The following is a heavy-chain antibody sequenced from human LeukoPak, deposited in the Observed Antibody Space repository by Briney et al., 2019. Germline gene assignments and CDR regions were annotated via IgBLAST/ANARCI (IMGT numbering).Heavy chain of an antibody. V-gene: IGHV3-23*01. Sequence: GGSLRLSCAASGFTFVTFAMVWVRQAPGKGLQWVSVIGSDSGGIHYADSVKGRFTISRDNSKKTLYLQMNSLTADDTAIYYCAKYRTRDAPPRNFDFWGQGTLVTVSS. CDR1: GFTFVTFA. CDR2: IGSDSGGI. CDR3: AKYRTRDAPPRNFDF. J-gene: IGHJ4*02. D-gene: IGHD5-24*01.